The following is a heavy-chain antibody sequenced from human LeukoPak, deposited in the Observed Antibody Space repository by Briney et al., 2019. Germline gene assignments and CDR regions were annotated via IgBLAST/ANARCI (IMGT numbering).Heavy chain of an antibody. V-gene: IGHV3-23*01. CDR3: AKDPYSSTGGYYFDY. CDR1: GFTFSSYN. D-gene: IGHD6-13*01. J-gene: IGHJ4*02. Sequence: PGGSLRLSCAASGFTFSSYNMNWVRQAPGKGLEWVSAISGSGGSTYYADSVKGRFTISRDNSKNTLYLQMNSLRAEDTAVYYCAKDPYSSTGGYYFDYWGQGTLVTVSS. CDR2: ISGSGGST.